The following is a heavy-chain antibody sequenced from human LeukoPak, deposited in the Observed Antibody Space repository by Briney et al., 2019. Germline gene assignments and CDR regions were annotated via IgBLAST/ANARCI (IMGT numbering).Heavy chain of an antibody. Sequence: EGSLRLSCAVSGFTFTTYAMHWVRQAPGKGLDWVAVISNDGSKKYYADSVKGRFTISRDNSKNTLSLQVSSLRTEDTAVYYCAKDRYSYAFEYSDSWGQGTLVTVSS. V-gene: IGHV3-30*04. CDR3: AKDRYSYAFEYSDS. CDR2: ISNDGSKK. J-gene: IGHJ4*02. CDR1: GFTFTTYA. D-gene: IGHD5-18*01.